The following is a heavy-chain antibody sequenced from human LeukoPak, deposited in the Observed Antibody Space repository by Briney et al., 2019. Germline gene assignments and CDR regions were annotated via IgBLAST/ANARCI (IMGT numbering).Heavy chain of an antibody. V-gene: IGHV3-48*03. J-gene: IGHJ5*02. CDR1: GFTFSNYE. D-gene: IGHD2-15*01. CDR2: ISSSGSTI. Sequence: GGSLRLSCAASGFTFSNYEMNWVRQAPGKGLEWISYISSSGSTIYYVDSVKGRFTISRDNAKNSLFLQMNSLRAEDTAVYYCAREGAPATNRYNWFDPGGQGTLVTVSS. CDR3: AREGAPATNRYNWFDP.